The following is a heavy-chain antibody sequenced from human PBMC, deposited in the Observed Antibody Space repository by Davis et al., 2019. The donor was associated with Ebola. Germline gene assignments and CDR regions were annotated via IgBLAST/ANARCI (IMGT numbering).Heavy chain of an antibody. V-gene: IGHV3-64*02. CDR1: GFTFTSSA. J-gene: IGHJ4*02. D-gene: IGHD3-16*01. Sequence: GESLKISCAASGFTFTSSAMNWVRQAPGKGLEYVSTINSNGDSTSYADSVKGRFTVSRDNSKNTLYLQMNSLRAEDTAVYYCGGCYWGQGTLVTVSS. CDR2: INSNGDST. CDR3: GGCY.